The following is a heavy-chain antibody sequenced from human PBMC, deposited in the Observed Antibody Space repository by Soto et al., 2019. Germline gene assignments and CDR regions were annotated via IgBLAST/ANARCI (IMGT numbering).Heavy chain of an antibody. J-gene: IGHJ6*02. V-gene: IGHV4-30-2*01. CDR2: IYHSGST. CDR1: GGSISSGGYS. Sequence: QLQLQESGSGLVKPSQTLSLTCAVSGGSISSGGYSWSWIRQPPGKGLEWIGYIYHSGSTYYNPSLKSRVTISVDRSKNQFSLKLSSVTAADTAVYYCASMMGSSSWGGSSANYYYYGMDVWGQGTTVTVSS. D-gene: IGHD6-13*01. CDR3: ASMMGSSSWGGSSANYYYYGMDV.